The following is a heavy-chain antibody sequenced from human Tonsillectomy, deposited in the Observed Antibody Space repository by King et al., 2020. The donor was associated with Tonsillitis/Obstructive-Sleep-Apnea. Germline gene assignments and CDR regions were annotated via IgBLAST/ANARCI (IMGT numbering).Heavy chain of an antibody. CDR3: AAAEYYGSGSYLFDY. V-gene: IGHV1-58*01. CDR1: GFTFTSSA. J-gene: IGHJ4*02. Sequence: QLVESGPEVKKPGTSVKVSCKASGFTFTSSAVQWVRQARGQRLEWIGWIVVGSGNTNYAQKFQESVTITRDMSTSTAYMELSSLRSEDTAVYYCAAAEYYGSGSYLFDYWGQGTLVTVSS. D-gene: IGHD3-10*01. CDR2: IVVGSGNT.